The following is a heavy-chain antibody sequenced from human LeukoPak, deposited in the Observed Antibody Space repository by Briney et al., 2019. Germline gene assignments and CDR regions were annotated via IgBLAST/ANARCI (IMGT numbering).Heavy chain of an antibody. D-gene: IGHD6-6*01. V-gene: IGHV3-7*01. J-gene: IGHJ4*02. CDR2: IKQDGSEK. Sequence: GGSLRLSCAASGFTFSSYWMSWVRQAPGKGLEWVANIKQDGSEKYYVDSEKGRFTISRDNAKNSLYLQMNSLRAEDTAVYYCARESSSSPEDYWGQGTLVTVSS. CDR1: GFTFSSYW. CDR3: ARESSSSPEDY.